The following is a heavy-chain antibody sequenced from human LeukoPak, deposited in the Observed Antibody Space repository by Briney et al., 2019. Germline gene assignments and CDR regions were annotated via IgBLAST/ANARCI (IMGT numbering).Heavy chain of an antibody. Sequence: GRSLRLSCAASGFTFSSYAMHWVRQAPGKGLEWVAVISYDGSNKYYADSVKGRFTISRDNSKNTLYLQVNSLRAEDTAVYYCARGKSSWGKPFDYWGQGTLVTVSS. CDR1: GFTFSSYA. CDR2: ISYDGSNK. CDR3: ARGKSSWGKPFDY. J-gene: IGHJ4*02. V-gene: IGHV3-30-3*01. D-gene: IGHD6-13*01.